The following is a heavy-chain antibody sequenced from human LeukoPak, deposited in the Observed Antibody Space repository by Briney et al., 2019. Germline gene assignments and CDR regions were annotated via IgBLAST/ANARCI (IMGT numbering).Heavy chain of an antibody. D-gene: IGHD6-13*01. CDR1: GFTFSSYA. J-gene: IGHJ4*02. CDR3: ARDRIERRSSWVFPDY. V-gene: IGHV3-30-3*01. Sequence: GGSLRLSCAASGFTFSSYAMHWVRQAPGKGLEWVAVISYDGSNKYYADSVKGRFTISRDNSKNTLYLQMNSLRAEDTAVYYCARDRIERRSSWVFPDYWGQGTLVTVSS. CDR2: ISYDGSNK.